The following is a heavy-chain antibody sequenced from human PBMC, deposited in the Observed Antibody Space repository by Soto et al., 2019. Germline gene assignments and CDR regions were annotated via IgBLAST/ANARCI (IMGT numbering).Heavy chain of an antibody. CDR1: GGTFSSYA. Sequence: QVQLVQSGAEVKKPGSSVKVSCKASGGTFSSYAISWVRQAPGQGLEWMGGIIPIFGTANYAQKFQGRVTITADESTSTAYMELSRLRSEDTAVYYCARGYYDSSGYYMDYYGMDVWGQGTTVTVSS. D-gene: IGHD3-22*01. CDR2: IIPIFGTA. J-gene: IGHJ6*02. CDR3: ARGYYDSSGYYMDYYGMDV. V-gene: IGHV1-69*01.